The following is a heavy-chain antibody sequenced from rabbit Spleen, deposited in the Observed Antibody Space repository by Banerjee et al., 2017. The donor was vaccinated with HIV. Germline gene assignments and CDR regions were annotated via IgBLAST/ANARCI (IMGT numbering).Heavy chain of an antibody. D-gene: IGHD2-1*01. CDR3: VRDQAGDADYGPYYLNL. Sequence: QQQLEESGGGLVKPEGSLTLTCTASGFSFSSSYWICWVRQAPGKGLEWIACIYAHSSGSTAYASWAKGRFTISKTSSTTVTLKMTSLTAADTATYFCVRDQAGDADYGPYYLNLWGQGTLVTVS. J-gene: IGHJ4*01. V-gene: IGHV1S45*01. CDR2: IYAHSSGST. CDR1: GFSFSSSYW.